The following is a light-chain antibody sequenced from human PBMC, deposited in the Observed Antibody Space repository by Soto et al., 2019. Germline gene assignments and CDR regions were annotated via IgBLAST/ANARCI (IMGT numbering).Light chain of an antibody. CDR3: CSYAGSRV. V-gene: IGLV2-11*01. J-gene: IGLJ3*02. Sequence: QSALTQPASVSGSPGQSITISCTGTSSDVGAYNYVSWYQHHPGKAPKLMIYDVSQRPSGVPDRFSGSKSGSTASLTISGLQAEDEADYYCCSYAGSRVFGGGTKLTVL. CDR1: SSDVGAYNY. CDR2: DVS.